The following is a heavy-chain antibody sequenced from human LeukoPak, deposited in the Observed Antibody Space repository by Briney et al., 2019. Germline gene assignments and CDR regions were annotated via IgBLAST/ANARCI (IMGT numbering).Heavy chain of an antibody. CDR2: IKPDGSER. V-gene: IGHV3-7*01. J-gene: IGHJ4*02. D-gene: IGHD3-22*01. Sequence: GGSLRLSCEASGFTFSNNAMTWVRQAPGKGLEWVGNIKPDGSERNYMDSVKGRFTISRDNAKKSLYLQMNSLRAEDTAVYYCARDWGAYYHFFDSWGQGALVTVSS. CDR3: ARDWGAYYHFFDS. CDR1: GFTFSNNA.